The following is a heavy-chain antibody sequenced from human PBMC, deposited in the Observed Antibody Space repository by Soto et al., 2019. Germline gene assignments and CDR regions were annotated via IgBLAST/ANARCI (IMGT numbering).Heavy chain of an antibody. Sequence: QVQLQESGPGLVKPSETLSLTCAVSGGSISGGTWWSWVRQPPGKGLEWIGQIYHNENTEYNPSLESRVTISADKSKNQFSLRMSSVPAADTAVYYCARHGGFNLQYWGQGALVTVSS. V-gene: IGHV4-4*02. CDR2: IYHNENT. J-gene: IGHJ4*02. D-gene: IGHD3-10*01. CDR3: ARHGGFNLQY. CDR1: GGSISGGTW.